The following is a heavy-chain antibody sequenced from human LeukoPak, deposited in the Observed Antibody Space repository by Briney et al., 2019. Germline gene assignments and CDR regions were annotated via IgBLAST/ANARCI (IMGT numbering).Heavy chain of an antibody. D-gene: IGHD4-17*01. J-gene: IGHJ5*02. CDR2: IKEDESEI. Sequence: GGSLRLSCAASGFTFSNYWMNWVRQAPGKGLEWVANIKEDESEIYYVDSVKGRFTISRDNAKNSLYLQMNSLRAEDTAVYYCAKDRVPLYGDLINWFDPWGQGTLVTVSS. CDR1: GFTFSNYW. CDR3: AKDRVPLYGDLINWFDP. V-gene: IGHV3-7*03.